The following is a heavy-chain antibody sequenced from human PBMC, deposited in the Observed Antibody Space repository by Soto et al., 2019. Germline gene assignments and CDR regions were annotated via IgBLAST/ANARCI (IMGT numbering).Heavy chain of an antibody. CDR1: GFTVSSNY. Sequence: EVQLVESGGGLVQPGGSLRLSCAASGFTVSSNYMSWVRQAPGKGLEWVSVIYSGGGTYYADSVKGRLTISTDNAKNKLYLQMISLRADDTAVYYCARVGYISGWLRNLGQGTLVT. CDR3: ARVGYISGWLRN. D-gene: IGHD6-19*01. V-gene: IGHV3-66*01. J-gene: IGHJ4*02. CDR2: IYSGGGT.